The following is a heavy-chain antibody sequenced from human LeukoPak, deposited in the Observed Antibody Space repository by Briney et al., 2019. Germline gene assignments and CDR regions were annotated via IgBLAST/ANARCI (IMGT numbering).Heavy chain of an antibody. CDR2: INHSGST. J-gene: IGHJ4*02. Sequence: SETLSLTCAVYGGSFSGYYWSWIRQPPGKGLEWIGEINHSGSTNYNPSLKSRVTISVDTSKNQFSLKLSSVTAADTAVYYCARARIQLWTSNPFDYWGQGTLVTVSS. CDR1: GGSFSGYY. CDR3: ARARIQLWTSNPFDY. D-gene: IGHD5-18*01. V-gene: IGHV4-34*01.